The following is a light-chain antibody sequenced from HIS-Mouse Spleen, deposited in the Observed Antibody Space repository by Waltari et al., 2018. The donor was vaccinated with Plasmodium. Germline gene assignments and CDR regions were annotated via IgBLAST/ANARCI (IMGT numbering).Light chain of an antibody. Sequence: EIVMTQSPATLSVSPGERATLSCRASQSVSSTLAWYQQKPGQAPRLLIYGASTRATGIPSRFSGSGSGTEFTLPISSLQSEDFAVYYCQQYNNWSFTFGPGTKVDIK. V-gene: IGKV3-15*01. J-gene: IGKJ3*01. CDR1: QSVSST. CDR2: GAS. CDR3: QQYNNWSFT.